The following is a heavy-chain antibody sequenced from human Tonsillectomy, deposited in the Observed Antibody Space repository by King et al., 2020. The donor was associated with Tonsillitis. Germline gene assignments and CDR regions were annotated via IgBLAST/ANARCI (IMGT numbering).Heavy chain of an antibody. J-gene: IGHJ4*02. CDR3: AKVTGPVGGSFDY. V-gene: IGHV3-30*18. CDR2: ISNDGSDK. D-gene: IGHD1-26*01. Sequence: VQLVESGGGVVQPGRSLRLSCAASGFTFSTYGMHWVRQAPGKGLEWVGLISNDGSDKYYADSVKGRFTFSRDNSKNTLYLQMNSLTTEDTAVYYCAKVTGPVGGSFDYWGQGTLVTVSS. CDR1: GFTFSTYG.